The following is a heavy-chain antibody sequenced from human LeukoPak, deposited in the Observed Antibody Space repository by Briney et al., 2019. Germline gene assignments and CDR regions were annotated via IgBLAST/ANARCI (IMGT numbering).Heavy chain of an antibody. Sequence: GGSLRLSCAASGFTFSSYEMNWVRQAPGKGLEWVSAISDSGGSTYYADSVKGRFTISRDNSKNTLYLQMNSLRAEDTAVYYCAKDGGEYYDILTGYYPRLYYMDVWGKGTTVTISS. CDR2: ISDSGGST. CDR3: AKDGGEYYDILTGYYPRLYYMDV. CDR1: GFTFSSYE. V-gene: IGHV3-23*01. J-gene: IGHJ6*03. D-gene: IGHD3-9*01.